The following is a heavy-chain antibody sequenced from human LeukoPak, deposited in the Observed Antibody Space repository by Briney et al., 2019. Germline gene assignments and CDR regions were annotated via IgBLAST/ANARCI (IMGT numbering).Heavy chain of an antibody. CDR3: ARCALYVSGSIDS. Sequence: GASVKVSCKASSYTFTSYGICWVRQAPGQGLEWLGWISGYNAYTNSAQRFQGRVTVTTDTSTTTAFMQLTSLRFDDTAVYYCARCALYVSGSIDSWGQGTLVTVSS. V-gene: IGHV1-18*01. CDR2: ISGYNAYT. D-gene: IGHD3-10*01. CDR1: SYTFTSYG. J-gene: IGHJ4*02.